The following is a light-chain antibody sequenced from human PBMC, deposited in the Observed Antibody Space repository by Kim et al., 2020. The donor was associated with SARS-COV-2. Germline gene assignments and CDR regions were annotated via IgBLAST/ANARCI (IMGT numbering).Light chain of an antibody. Sequence: DIQMTQSPPSLSAFVGDRVTITCQASHDIKDSLNWYQQKPGKAPKLLIYDASNLYTGVPSRFRGSGYGTIFTFTINSLQPEDIATYYCQQHDDFTWMFGQGTKVDIK. CDR1: HDIKDS. CDR3: QQHDDFTWM. J-gene: IGKJ1*01. V-gene: IGKV1-33*01. CDR2: DAS.